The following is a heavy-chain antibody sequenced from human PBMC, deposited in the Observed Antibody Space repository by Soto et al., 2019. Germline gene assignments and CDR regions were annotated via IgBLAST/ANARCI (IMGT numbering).Heavy chain of an antibody. D-gene: IGHD3-22*01. Sequence: KASETLSLTCTVSGGSISSGDYYWSWIRQPPGKGLEWIGYIYYSGSTYYNPSLKSRVTISVDTSKNQFSLKLSSVTAADTAVYYCARDHYYDSSGYYDWFDPWGQGTLVTVSS. V-gene: IGHV4-30-4*01. CDR2: IYYSGST. CDR3: ARDHYYDSSGYYDWFDP. CDR1: GGSISSGDYY. J-gene: IGHJ5*02.